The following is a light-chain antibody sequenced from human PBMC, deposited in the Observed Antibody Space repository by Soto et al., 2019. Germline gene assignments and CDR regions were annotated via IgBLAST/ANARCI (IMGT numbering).Light chain of an antibody. J-gene: IGKJ5*01. CDR1: QSVDGH. V-gene: IGKV3-11*01. Sequence: EIVLTQSPASLSLSPGERATLSCRASQSVDGHLVWYQQKPGQAPRLLIFGASNRATGIPARFSGSGSGTDFTLAINRLEPDDFAVYYCQQRSDWPITFGQGTRLEI. CDR2: GAS. CDR3: QQRSDWPIT.